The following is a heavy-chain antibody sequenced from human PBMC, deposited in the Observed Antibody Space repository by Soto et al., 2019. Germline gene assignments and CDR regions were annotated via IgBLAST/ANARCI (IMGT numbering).Heavy chain of an antibody. V-gene: IGHV4-34*01. CDR3: ASHTMVRGVIDY. CDR1: GGSLSGYY. D-gene: IGHD3-10*01. J-gene: IGHJ4*02. Sequence: SETLSLTCAVYGGSLSGYYWSWIRQSPGKGLEWIGSINHSGSTYYDPSLRSRVTISVDTSKNQFSLKLSSVTAADTAVYYCASHTMVRGVIDYWGQGTLVTVSS. CDR2: INHSGST.